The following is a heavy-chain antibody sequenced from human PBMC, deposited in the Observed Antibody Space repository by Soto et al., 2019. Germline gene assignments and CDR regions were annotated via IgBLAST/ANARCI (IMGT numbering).Heavy chain of an antibody. J-gene: IGHJ2*01. CDR1: GFTFTSYA. CDR3: AKDRDRAGLPYWSFDL. D-gene: IGHD2-15*01. V-gene: IGHV3-23*01. Sequence: EVQLLESGGGLVQPGGSLRLSCAASGFTFTSYAMAWVRQAPGKGLEWASALTVSGGSTYYADSVKGRFTISIDNSKNTLYLQMHSLRAEDTAVYYCAKDRDRAGLPYWSFDLWGRGTLVTVSS. CDR2: LTVSGGST.